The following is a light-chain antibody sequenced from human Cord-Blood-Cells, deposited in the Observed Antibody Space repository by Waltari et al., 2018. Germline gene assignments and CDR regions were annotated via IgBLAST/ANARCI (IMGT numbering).Light chain of an antibody. V-gene: IGKV1-39*01. Sequence: DIQMTQSPSSLSASVGDRVTITFRASQSISGYLNCYQQKPVKAPKHLIYAASSLQSGVPSRFSRTGSGTDFTLTISSLPPEDFATDYCQQSYRTPLYRFGPGTTLDIK. CDR2: AAS. CDR3: QQSYRTPLYR. J-gene: IGKJ2*03. CDR1: QSISGY.